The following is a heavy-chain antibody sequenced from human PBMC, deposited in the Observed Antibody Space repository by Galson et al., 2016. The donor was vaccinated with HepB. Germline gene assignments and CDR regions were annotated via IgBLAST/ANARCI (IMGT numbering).Heavy chain of an antibody. CDR2: IKGDGSEK. CDR3: AREPPHSGYYVGGT. V-gene: IGHV3-7*03. J-gene: IGHJ5*02. Sequence: SLRLSCAASGFTFSNYWMSWVRQAPGKGLQWVANIKGDGSEKYYVDSVKGRFTISRDNAKNSLYLQMNGLRLEDTAVYYCAREPPHSGYYVGGTWGQGTLVTVSS. CDR1: GFTFSNYW. D-gene: IGHD3-3*01.